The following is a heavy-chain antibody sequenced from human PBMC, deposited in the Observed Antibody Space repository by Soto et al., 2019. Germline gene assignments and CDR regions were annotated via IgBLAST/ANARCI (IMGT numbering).Heavy chain of an antibody. J-gene: IGHJ3*02. CDR3: EKPCIAAAGTGAFDI. V-gene: IGHV3-30*18. Sequence: QVQLVESGGGVVQPGRSLRLSCAASGFTFSSYGMHWVRQAPGKGLEWVAVISYDGSNKYYADSVKGRFTISRDNSKNPLYLQMNSLRAEDTAVYYCEKPCIAAAGTGAFDIWGQGTMVTVSS. CDR2: ISYDGSNK. CDR1: GFTFSSYG. D-gene: IGHD6-13*01.